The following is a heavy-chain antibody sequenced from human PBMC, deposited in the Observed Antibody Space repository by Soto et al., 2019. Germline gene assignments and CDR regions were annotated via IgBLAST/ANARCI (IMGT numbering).Heavy chain of an antibody. CDR3: ARGTYEATAMNY. D-gene: IGHD5-12*01. Sequence: EVQLVESGGGLVQPGGSLRLSCAPSGFTVNSYYMSWVRQAPGKGLEWVSVIYTGGSTYYADSVKGRFTISSDNSKNTLYLQMSSLRAEDTAVYYCARGTYEATAMNYWGQGALVTVSS. CDR2: IYTGGST. J-gene: IGHJ4*02. CDR1: GFTVNSYY. V-gene: IGHV3-66*01.